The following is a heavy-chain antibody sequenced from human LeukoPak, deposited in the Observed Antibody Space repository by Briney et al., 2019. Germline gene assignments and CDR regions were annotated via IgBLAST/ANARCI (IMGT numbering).Heavy chain of an antibody. V-gene: IGHV7-4-1*02. Sequence: ASVKVSCKASGYTFTSYAMNWVRQAPGQGLEWMGWINTNTGNPTYAQGFTGRFVFSLDTSVSTAYLQISSLKAEDTAVYYCARTSLLRYFDWFPIAPHPFDYWGQGTLVTVSS. CDR1: GYTFTSYA. D-gene: IGHD3-9*01. CDR2: INTNTGNP. CDR3: ARTSLLRYFDWFPIAPHPFDY. J-gene: IGHJ4*02.